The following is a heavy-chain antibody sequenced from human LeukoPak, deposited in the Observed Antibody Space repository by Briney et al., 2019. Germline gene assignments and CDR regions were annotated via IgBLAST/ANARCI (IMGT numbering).Heavy chain of an antibody. CDR2: IYSGDRA. CDR3: ARDLAGFQEPRYYYYMDV. CDR1: GFTVRRNV. Sequence: GGSLRLSCVASGFTVRRNVMSWVRQAPGKGLEWVSLIYSGDRAFYADSVRGRFTISRNNSKHTLFLEMSSLKPEDTATYYCARDLAGFQEPRYYYYMDVWGKGTTVTVSS. J-gene: IGHJ6*03. D-gene: IGHD1-14*01. V-gene: IGHV3-66*02.